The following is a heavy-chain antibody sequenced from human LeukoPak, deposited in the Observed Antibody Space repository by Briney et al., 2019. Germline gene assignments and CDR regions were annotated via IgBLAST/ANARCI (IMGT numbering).Heavy chain of an antibody. J-gene: IGHJ6*02. CDR2: IYTGGST. CDR3: SRDPAMTSGYGMDV. CDR1: GFTVSSSF. Sequence: GGSLRLSCAASGFTVSSSFMSWVRQAPGKGLEWVSVIYTGGSTYYADSVKGRFTISRDDSKNMVYLQMNSLRAEDTAAYFCSRDPAMTSGYGMDVWGQGTTVTVSS. V-gene: IGHV3-66*01. D-gene: IGHD4-11*01.